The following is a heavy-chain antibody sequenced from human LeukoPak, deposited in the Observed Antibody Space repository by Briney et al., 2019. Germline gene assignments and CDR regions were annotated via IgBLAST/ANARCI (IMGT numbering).Heavy chain of an antibody. Sequence: ASVKVSCKASGYTFTNYGFSWVRQAPGQGLEWMGWISAYNGNTHYAQNLQGRVTMTTDTSTSTAYMELRSLRSDDTAVYYCARGLGSYPEIPLDYRGQGTLVTVSS. J-gene: IGHJ4*02. CDR1: GYTFTNYG. D-gene: IGHD3-16*02. CDR2: ISAYNGNT. V-gene: IGHV1-18*01. CDR3: ARGLGSYPEIPLDY.